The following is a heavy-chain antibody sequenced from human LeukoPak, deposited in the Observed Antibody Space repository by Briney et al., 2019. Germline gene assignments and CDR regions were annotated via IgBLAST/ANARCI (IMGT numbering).Heavy chain of an antibody. Sequence: GGSPRLSCAVSGFTFSSYGMHWVRQAPGKGLEWVAVISYDGSNRYYADSVKGRFTISRDTSKNTLYLQMNSLRSEDTAVYYCAITEDAIPLHSFDIWGQGTMVTVSS. J-gene: IGHJ3*02. CDR3: AITEDAIPLHSFDI. CDR1: GFTFSSYG. D-gene: IGHD2-8*01. V-gene: IGHV3-30*03. CDR2: ISYDGSNR.